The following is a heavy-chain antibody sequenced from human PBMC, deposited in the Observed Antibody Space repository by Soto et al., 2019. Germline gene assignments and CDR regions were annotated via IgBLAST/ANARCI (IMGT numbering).Heavy chain of an antibody. D-gene: IGHD1-1*01. CDR2: IYATGST. Sequence: SDAQSLTDNVAGAYLSGYDGSWICPPPGKGLEWIGRIYATGSTDYNPSLKSRITMSVDMSKKQFSLTLRSVTAADTAIYYCVRDGTKNLRDRFDPWGRGILVSAPQ. V-gene: IGHV4-4*07. CDR3: VRDGTKNLRDRFDP. J-gene: IGHJ5*02. CDR1: GAYLSGYD.